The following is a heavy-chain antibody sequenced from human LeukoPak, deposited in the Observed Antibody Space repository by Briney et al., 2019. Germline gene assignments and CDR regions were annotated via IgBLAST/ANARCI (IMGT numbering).Heavy chain of an antibody. CDR1: GGTFSSYA. CDR3: ARGRSYCSSTSCYNWFDP. J-gene: IGHJ5*02. D-gene: IGHD2-2*01. CDR2: IIPIFGTA. Sequence: GASVKVSCKASGGTFSSYAISWVRQAPGQGLEWMGGIIPIFGTANYAQKFQGRVTITADESTSTAYMELSSLRSEDTAVYYCARGRSYCSSTSCYNWFDPWGPGTLVTVSS. V-gene: IGHV1-69*13.